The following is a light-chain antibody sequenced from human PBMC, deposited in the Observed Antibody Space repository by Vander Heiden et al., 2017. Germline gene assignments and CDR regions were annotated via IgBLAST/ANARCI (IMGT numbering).Light chain of an antibody. CDR2: AAS. Sequence: DIQLTQSPSFLSASVGDRVTITCRASQGISSYLAWYQQKPGQAPKLLIYAASTLQSGVPSRFSGSGSGTEFTRTISSLQPEDFATYYCQQLNSYPLTFGPGTKVDIK. CDR3: QQLNSYPLT. V-gene: IGKV1-9*01. CDR1: QGISSY. J-gene: IGKJ3*01.